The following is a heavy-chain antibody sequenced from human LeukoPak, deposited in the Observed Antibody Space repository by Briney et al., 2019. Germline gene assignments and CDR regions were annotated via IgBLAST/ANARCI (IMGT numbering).Heavy chain of an antibody. D-gene: IGHD6-13*01. CDR2: IYPGDSAT. CDR3: ARSIAAAGTNAFDI. CDR1: GYIFTSYW. J-gene: IGHJ3*02. Sequence: GESLKISCKGSGYIFTSYWIGWVRQLPGKVLEWMGIIYPGDSATRYSPSFQGQVTISADKSISIAYLQWSSLKASDTAMYYCARSIAAAGTNAFDIWGQGTMVTVSS. V-gene: IGHV5-51*01.